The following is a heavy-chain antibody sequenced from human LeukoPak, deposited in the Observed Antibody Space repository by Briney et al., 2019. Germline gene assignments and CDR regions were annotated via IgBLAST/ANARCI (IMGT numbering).Heavy chain of an antibody. CDR3: ARYGSGSYYNSWFDP. J-gene: IGHJ5*02. Sequence: SETLSLTCSVSDYSISTGYYWGWIRQPPGKGLEWIGEINHSGSTNYNPSLKSRVTISVDTSKNQFSLKLSSVTAADTAVYYCARYGSGSYYNSWFDPWGQGTLVTVSS. V-gene: IGHV4-38-2*02. CDR2: INHSGST. D-gene: IGHD3-10*01. CDR1: DYSISTGYY.